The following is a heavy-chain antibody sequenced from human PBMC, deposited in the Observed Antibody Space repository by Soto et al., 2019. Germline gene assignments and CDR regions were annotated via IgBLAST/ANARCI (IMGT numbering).Heavy chain of an antibody. V-gene: IGHV1-8*01. CDR2: MNPNSGNT. D-gene: IGHD1-20*01. Sequence: QVQLVQSGAEVKKPGASVKVSCKASGYTFTSYDINWVRQATGQGLEWMGWMNPNSGNTGYAQKFQGRVTMTRNSSIRTAYMELSSLRSEDTAVYYCARGLPITCGMDVWGQGTPVTVSS. CDR3: ARGLPITCGMDV. J-gene: IGHJ6*02. CDR1: GYTFTSYD.